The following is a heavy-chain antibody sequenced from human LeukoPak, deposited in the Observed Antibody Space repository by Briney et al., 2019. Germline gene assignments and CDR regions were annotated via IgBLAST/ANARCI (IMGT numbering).Heavy chain of an antibody. CDR3: ARGDYDYVWGSYRYLIID. CDR1: RQNLTGYY. D-gene: IGHD3-16*02. Sequence: ASVKSPSKASRQNLTGYYMHKMRQLPGQRIDRKGWINPNSGGTNHAQKFQGRVTMTRDTSISTAYMELSRLRSDDTAVYYCARGDYDYVWGSYRYLIIDWVQGTLVTVCS. V-gene: IGHV1-2*02. CDR2: INPNSGGT. J-gene: IGHJ4*02.